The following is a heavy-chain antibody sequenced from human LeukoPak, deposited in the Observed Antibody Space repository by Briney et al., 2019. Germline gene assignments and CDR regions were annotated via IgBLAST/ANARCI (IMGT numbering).Heavy chain of an antibody. Sequence: SETLSLTCTVSGYSISINYYWGWIRQPPGKGLEWIGSIYHRGSTYYNPSLKSRVTISIDTSKNQFSLKLSSVTAADTAVYYCARERPYYYGYMDYWGQGTLVTVSS. CDR2: IYHRGST. V-gene: IGHV4-38-2*02. J-gene: IGHJ4*02. D-gene: IGHD3-10*01. CDR3: ARERPYYYGYMDY. CDR1: GYSISINYY.